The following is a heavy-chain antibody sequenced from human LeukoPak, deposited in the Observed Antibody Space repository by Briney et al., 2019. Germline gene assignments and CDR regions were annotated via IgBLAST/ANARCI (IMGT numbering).Heavy chain of an antibody. D-gene: IGHD4-23*01. J-gene: IGHJ4*02. CDR2: ISGSGGST. Sequence: GGSLRLSCAASGFTFSSYAMSWVRQAPGKGLEWVSAISGSGGSTYYADSVKGRFTISRDNSKNTLYLQMNCLRAEDTAVYYSARPGLTMVVRYYFDYWGQGTLVTVSS. CDR3: ARPGLTMVVRYYFDY. CDR1: GFTFSSYA. V-gene: IGHV3-23*01.